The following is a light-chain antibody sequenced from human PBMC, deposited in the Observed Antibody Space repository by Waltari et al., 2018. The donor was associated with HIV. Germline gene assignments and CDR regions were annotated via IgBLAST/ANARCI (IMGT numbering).Light chain of an antibody. Sequence: EIVLTQPPGTLSTSPGERAILSCRASQSVSSSQIAWYQQKRGQAPRLLIYGGSSRATGIPDRFSGSGSGTHHTLTISRLEPEDFAVYYCHQYGNSPRTFGQGTKLEIK. V-gene: IGKV3-20*01. CDR3: HQYGNSPRT. J-gene: IGKJ2*01. CDR2: GGS. CDR1: QSVSSSQ.